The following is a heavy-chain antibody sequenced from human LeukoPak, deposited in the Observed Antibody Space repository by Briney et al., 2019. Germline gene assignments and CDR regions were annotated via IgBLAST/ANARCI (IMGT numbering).Heavy chain of an antibody. J-gene: IGHJ4*02. D-gene: IGHD6-19*01. Sequence: GGSLRLSCAASGFTFAGHAMSWVRQAPGEGLEWVSAISGSGGGTYYADSVKGRVTISRDNSKNTLYLQMNSLGAEDTAVYYCAKGPLIEVAGTTWDYWGQGTLVTVSS. CDR3: AKGPLIEVAGTTWDY. CDR2: ISGSGGGT. CDR1: GFTFAGHA. V-gene: IGHV3-23*01.